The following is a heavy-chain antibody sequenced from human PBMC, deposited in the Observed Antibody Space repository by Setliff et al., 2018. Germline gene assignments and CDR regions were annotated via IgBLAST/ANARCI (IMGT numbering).Heavy chain of an antibody. J-gene: IGHJ3*02. CDR2: IHASGST. V-gene: IGHV4-61*02. D-gene: IGHD2-2*01. CDR1: GGSISSGDHY. CDR3: ARALGYCSRTSCYADAFDI. Sequence: LSLTCTVSGGSISSGDHYWSWIRQSAGKGLEWIGRIHASGSTNYNPSLKSRVTISVDTSKNQFSLKLNYVTAADTAVYYCARALGYCSRTSCYADAFDIWGQGTMVTVSS.